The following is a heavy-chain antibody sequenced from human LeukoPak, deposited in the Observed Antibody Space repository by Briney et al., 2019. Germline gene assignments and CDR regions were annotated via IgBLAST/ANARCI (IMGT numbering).Heavy chain of an antibody. V-gene: IGHV3-23*01. CDR1: GFTFSSYA. CDR3: AKDEPEYSSGWYEC. D-gene: IGHD6-19*01. J-gene: IGHJ5*01. CDR2: ISGSGGST. Sequence: GGSLRLSCAASGFTFSSYAMSWVRQAPGKGLGWVSAISGSGGSTYYADSVKGRFTISRDNSKNTLYLQMNSLRAEDTAVYYCAKDEPEYSSGWYECWGQGTLVTVSS.